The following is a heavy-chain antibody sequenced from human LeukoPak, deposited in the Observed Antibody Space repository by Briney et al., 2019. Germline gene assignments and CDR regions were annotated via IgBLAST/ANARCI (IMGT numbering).Heavy chain of an antibody. Sequence: GGSLRLSCAASGFSFSGYWMTWVRQAPGKGLEWVANLTPDGIHKYYVDSVKGRFTISRDNARNSLYLQMSSLRAEDTAVYYCARDAYTSAFDSWGQGTLVSVSS. J-gene: IGHJ5*01. CDR2: LTPDGIHK. V-gene: IGHV3-7*01. D-gene: IGHD3-16*01. CDR1: GFSFSGYW. CDR3: ARDAYTSAFDS.